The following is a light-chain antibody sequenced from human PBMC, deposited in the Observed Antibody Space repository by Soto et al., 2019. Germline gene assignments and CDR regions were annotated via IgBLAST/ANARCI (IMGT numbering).Light chain of an antibody. J-gene: IGLJ2*01. CDR2: RTD. Sequence: QAVVTQPPSVSGTPGQRVTISCSGSSSNIGRNYVYWYQQVPGTAPKVLIFRTDQRPSGVPDRFSGSKSGTTASLAISGLRSEDEADYYCAVWDDGLNVHVVFGGGTKVTVL. V-gene: IGLV1-47*01. CDR1: SSNIGRNY. CDR3: AVWDDGLNVHVV.